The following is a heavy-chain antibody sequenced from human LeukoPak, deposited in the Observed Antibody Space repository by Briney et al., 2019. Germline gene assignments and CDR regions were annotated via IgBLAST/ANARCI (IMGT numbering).Heavy chain of an antibody. CDR3: ARDRYTYSSSWPGY. CDR1: GYTFTSYG. J-gene: IGHJ4*02. CDR2: ISAYNGNT. Sequence: GASVKASCKASGYTFTSYGISWVRQAPGQGLEWMGWISAYNGNTNYAQKLQGRVTMTTDTSTSTAYMELRSLRSGDTAVYYCARDRYTYSSSWPGYWGQGTLVTVSS. V-gene: IGHV1-18*01. D-gene: IGHD6-13*01.